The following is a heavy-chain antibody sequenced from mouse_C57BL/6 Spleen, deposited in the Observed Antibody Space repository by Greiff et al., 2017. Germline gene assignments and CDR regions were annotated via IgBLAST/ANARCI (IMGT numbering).Heavy chain of an antibody. CDR1: GYTFTGYW. CDR3: ARGGYGSSPDAY. V-gene: IGHV1-9*01. Sequence: QVQLQQSGAELMKPGASVKLSCKASGYTFTGYWIEWVKQRPGHGLEWIGEILPGSGSTNYNEKFKGKATVTADTSSNTAYLQLSSLTTEDSAIYYCARGGYGSSPDAYWGQGTLVTVSA. J-gene: IGHJ3*01. CDR2: ILPGSGST. D-gene: IGHD1-1*01.